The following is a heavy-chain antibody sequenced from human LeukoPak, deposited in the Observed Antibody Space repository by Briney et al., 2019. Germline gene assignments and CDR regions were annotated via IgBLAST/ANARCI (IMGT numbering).Heavy chain of an antibody. J-gene: IGHJ4*02. CDR1: GGTFSSYA. D-gene: IGHD2-21*02. V-gene: IGHV1-69*05. CDR3: ARDGNDCGSDCRFSFDY. CDR2: IIPIFGTA. Sequence: ASVKVSCKASGGTFSSYAISWVRQAPGQGLEWMGRIIPIFGTANYAQKFQGRVTITTDESTSTAYMELSSLRSEDTAVYYCARDGNDCGSDCRFSFDYWGQGTLVTVSS.